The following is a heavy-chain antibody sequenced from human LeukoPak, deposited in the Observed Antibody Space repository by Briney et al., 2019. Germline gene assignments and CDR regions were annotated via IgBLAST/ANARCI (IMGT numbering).Heavy chain of an antibody. D-gene: IGHD3-3*01. CDR3: AREGGYYDFWSGYYPHPAPTYFDC. CDR1: GYTFTSYG. Sequence: GASVKVSCKASGYTFTSYGISWVRQAPGQGLEWMGWISAYNGNTNYAQKLQGRVTMTTDTSTSTAYMELRSLRSDDTAVYYCAREGGYYDFWSGYYPHPAPTYFDCWGQGTLVTVSS. J-gene: IGHJ4*02. V-gene: IGHV1-18*01. CDR2: ISAYNGNT.